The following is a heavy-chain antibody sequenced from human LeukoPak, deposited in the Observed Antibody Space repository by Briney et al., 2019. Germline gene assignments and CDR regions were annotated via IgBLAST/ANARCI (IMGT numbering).Heavy chain of an antibody. CDR3: ARESSKDAFDI. CDR1: GFTFSSYS. V-gene: IGHV3-48*01. Sequence: PGGSLRLSCAASGFTFSSYSMNWVRQAPGKGLEWVSYISSSSTIYYADSVKGRFTISRDNAKNSLYLQMNSLRAEDTAVYYCARESSKDAFDIWGQGTMVTVSS. CDR2: ISSSSTI. J-gene: IGHJ3*02.